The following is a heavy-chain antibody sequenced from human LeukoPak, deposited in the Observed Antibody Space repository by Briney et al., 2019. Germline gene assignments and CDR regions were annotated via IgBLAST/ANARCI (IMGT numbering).Heavy chain of an antibody. J-gene: IGHJ5*02. Sequence: YWSWIRQHPGKGLEWMGIIWPGDSDTRYSPSFQGQVTISADKSTSTAYLQWSSLKGSDDAVYYCWRHRGSCGSTCCDCETWGQGTQVTVSS. CDR1: YW. CDR2: IWPGDSDT. D-gene: IGHD2-2*01. V-gene: IGHV5-51*01. CDR3: WRHRGSCGSTCCDCET.